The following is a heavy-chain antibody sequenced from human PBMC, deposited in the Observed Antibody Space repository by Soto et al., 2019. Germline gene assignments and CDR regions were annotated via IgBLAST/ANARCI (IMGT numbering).Heavy chain of an antibody. J-gene: IGHJ5*02. CDR2: ISAYNGNT. CDR1: GYTFTSYG. Sequence: ASVKVSCKAAGYTFTSYGISWVRQAPGQGLEWMGWISAYNGNTNYAQKLQGRVTMTTDTSTSTAYMELRSLRSDDTAVYYCAREGYCSGGSCYESFDPWGQGTLVTVSS. V-gene: IGHV1-18*01. CDR3: AREGYCSGGSCYESFDP. D-gene: IGHD2-15*01.